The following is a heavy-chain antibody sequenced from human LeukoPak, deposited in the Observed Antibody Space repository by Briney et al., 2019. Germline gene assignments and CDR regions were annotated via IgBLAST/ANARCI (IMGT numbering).Heavy chain of an antibody. CDR2: INHSGST. Sequence: SETLSLTCAVYGGSFSGYHWSWIRQPPGKGLEWIGEINHSGSTNYNPSLKSRVAISVDTSKNQFSLKLSSVTAADTAVYYCARGGGSDSSSPYDYWGQGTLVTVSS. V-gene: IGHV4-34*01. CDR1: GGSFSGYH. CDR3: ARGGGSDSSSPYDY. D-gene: IGHD6-13*01. J-gene: IGHJ4*02.